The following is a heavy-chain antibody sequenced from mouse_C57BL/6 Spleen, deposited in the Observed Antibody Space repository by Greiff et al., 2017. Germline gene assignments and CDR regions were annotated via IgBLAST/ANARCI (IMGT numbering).Heavy chain of an antibody. D-gene: IGHD1-1*01. CDR1: GFTFSSYC. CDR2: ISSGGSYT. CDR3: ARHGILPYYFDY. Sequence: DVMLVESGGDLVKPGGSLKLSCAASGFTFSSYCMSWVRQTPDKRLALVATISSGGSYTSYPDRVKGRFTISRDNAKNTLYLQMSSLKSEDTAMYYCARHGILPYYFDYWGQGTTLTVSS. J-gene: IGHJ2*01. V-gene: IGHV5-6*02.